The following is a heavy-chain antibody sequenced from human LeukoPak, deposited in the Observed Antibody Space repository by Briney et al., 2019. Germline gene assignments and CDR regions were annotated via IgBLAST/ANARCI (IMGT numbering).Heavy chain of an antibody. CDR2: IYYSGST. CDR3: ARESGMGDYVDY. V-gene: IGHV4-59*01. Sequence: SETLSLTCTVSGGSISTYYWSWIRQPPGKGLEWIGYIYYSGSTNYNPSLKSRVTISVDTSKNQFSLKLSSVTAADTAVYYCARESGMGDYVDYWGQGALVTVSS. CDR1: GGSISTYY. J-gene: IGHJ4*02. D-gene: IGHD5-18*01.